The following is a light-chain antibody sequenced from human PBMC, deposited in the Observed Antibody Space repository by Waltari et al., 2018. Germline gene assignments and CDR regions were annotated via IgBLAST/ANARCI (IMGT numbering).Light chain of an antibody. CDR3: QHYVSLPAT. J-gene: IGKJ1*01. Sequence: SCRASQSISKYLAWYQQRPGQAPRLLIYHASIRAIGIPDRFSGSGSGTDFCLTISRLEPEDFAVYYCQHYVSLPATFGQGTTVEVK. CDR2: HAS. CDR1: QSISKY. V-gene: IGKV3-20*01.